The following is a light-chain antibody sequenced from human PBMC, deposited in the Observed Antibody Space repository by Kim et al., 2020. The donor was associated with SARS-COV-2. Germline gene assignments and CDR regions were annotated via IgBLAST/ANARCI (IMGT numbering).Light chain of an antibody. CDR2: DVN. J-gene: IGLJ2*01. CDR3: SSYSSSSTLV. Sequence: QSALTQPATVSGSPGQSITISCTGTSSDVGGYNYVAWYQQHPDKAPKLMIYDVNNRPSGVSNRFSGSKSGNTASLTISGLQAEDEADYYCSSYSSSSTLVFGGGTKVTVL. CDR1: SSDVGGYNY. V-gene: IGLV2-14*03.